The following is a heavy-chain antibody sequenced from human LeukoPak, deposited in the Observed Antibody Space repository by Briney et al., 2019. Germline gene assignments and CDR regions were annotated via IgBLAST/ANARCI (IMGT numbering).Heavy chain of an antibody. D-gene: IGHD3-22*01. CDR3: ARIYDSSGYDDALDI. J-gene: IGHJ3*02. Sequence: PGGSLRLSCTASGLTFRSYWMSWVRQAPGKGLEWVAHIKQVGSEKYYVDSVKGRFSISRDNAKSSLYLQMNSLRTDDTAVYYCARIYDSSGYDDALDIWGQGTMVTVSS. V-gene: IGHV3-7*04. CDR1: GLTFRSYW. CDR2: IKQVGSEK.